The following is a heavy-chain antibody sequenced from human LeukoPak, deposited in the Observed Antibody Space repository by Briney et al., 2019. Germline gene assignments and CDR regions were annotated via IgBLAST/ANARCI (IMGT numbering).Heavy chain of an antibody. V-gene: IGHV3-30*18. D-gene: IGHD3-10*01. CDR2: ISYDGSNK. CDR3: AKGDYGSGSSYHY. Sequence: GGSLRLSCAASGFTFSTYLMNWVRQAPGKGLEWVAVISYDGSNKYYADSVKGRFTISRDNSKNTLYLQMNSLRAEDTAVYYCAKGDYGSGSSYHYWGQGTLVTVSS. CDR1: GFTFSTYL. J-gene: IGHJ4*02.